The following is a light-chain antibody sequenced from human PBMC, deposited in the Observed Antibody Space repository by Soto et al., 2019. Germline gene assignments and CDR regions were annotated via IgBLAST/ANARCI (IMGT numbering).Light chain of an antibody. CDR1: SSNIGSNA. Sequence: QSVLTQPPSASGTPGQRVTISCSGSSSNIGSNAVSWYQHFPGTAPKVLIYSDDQRPSGVPDRFSGSKSGTSASLAISGLRAEDEADYFCAAWGDSLNGYVFGTGTKLTVL. CDR2: SDD. J-gene: IGLJ1*01. CDR3: AAWGDSLNGYV. V-gene: IGLV1-44*01.